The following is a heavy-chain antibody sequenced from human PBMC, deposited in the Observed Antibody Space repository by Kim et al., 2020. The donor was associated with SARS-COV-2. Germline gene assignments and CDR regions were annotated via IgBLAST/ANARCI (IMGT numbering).Heavy chain of an antibody. CDR1: GGSINRNY. CDR3: ASDMSSGWYYF. D-gene: IGHD6-19*01. Sequence: SETLSLTCTVSGGSINRNYWSWFRQPPGKGLEWIGYIYYTGSTNYNPSLQSRVTISVDRSNNQFSLKLKSLNAADTAVYYCASDMSSGWYYFWGRGALVTVSS. V-gene: IGHV4-59*01. CDR2: IYYTGST. J-gene: IGHJ4*02.